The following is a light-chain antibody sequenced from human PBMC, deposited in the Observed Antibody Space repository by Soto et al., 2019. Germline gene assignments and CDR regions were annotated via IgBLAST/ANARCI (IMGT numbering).Light chain of an antibody. CDR3: QQHSAWPLT. J-gene: IGKJ4*01. V-gene: IGKV3-15*01. Sequence: EIVMTQSPATLSVSPGERATLFCRASQSVRSNFLAWYQQKPGQAPSLLIYGASIRDTGIPARFSGSGSGTEFTLTINSLQSEDFAVYYCQQHSAWPLTFGGGTKVEIK. CDR1: QSVRSN. CDR2: GAS.